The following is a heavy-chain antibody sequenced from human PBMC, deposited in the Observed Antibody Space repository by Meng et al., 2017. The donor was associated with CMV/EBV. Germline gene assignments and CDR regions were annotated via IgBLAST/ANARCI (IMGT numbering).Heavy chain of an antibody. CDR2: IIPTVGTA. CDR3: ARARSNVCYYDSSGGRDALDI. V-gene: IGHV1-69*05. J-gene: IGHJ3*02. D-gene: IGHD3-22*01. CDR1: GGTFSSYV. Sequence: SVKVSCKASGGTFSSYVINWVRQAPGQGLECMGGIIPTVGTANYAQKFQGRVTINTDESMNTAYMELSSLRSEDTAVYYCARARSNVCYYDSSGGRDALDIWGQGTMVTVSS.